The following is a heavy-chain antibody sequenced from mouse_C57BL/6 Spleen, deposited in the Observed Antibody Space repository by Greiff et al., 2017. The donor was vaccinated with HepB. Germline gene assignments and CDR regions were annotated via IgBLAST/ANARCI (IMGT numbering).Heavy chain of an antibody. D-gene: IGHD2-1*01. CDR3: ARSYGNYPYYFDY. J-gene: IGHJ2*01. V-gene: IGHV1-69*01. Sequence: QVQLKQPGAELVMPGASVKLSCKASGYTFTSYWMHWVKQRPGQGLEWIGEIDPSDSYTNYNQKFKGKSTLTVDKSSSTAYMQLSSLTSEDSAVYYCARSYGNYPYYFDYWGQGTTLTVSS. CDR2: IDPSDSYT. CDR1: GYTFTSYW.